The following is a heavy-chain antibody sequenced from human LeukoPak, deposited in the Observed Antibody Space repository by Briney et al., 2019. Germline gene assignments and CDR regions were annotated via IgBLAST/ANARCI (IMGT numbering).Heavy chain of an antibody. CDR3: ARVGYSSSWDDY. J-gene: IGHJ4*02. CDR2: IRYDGSNK. D-gene: IGHD6-13*01. V-gene: IGHV3-30*02. CDR1: GFTFSSYG. Sequence: PGGSLRLSCAASGFTFSSYGMHWVRQAPGKGLEWVAFIRYDGSNKYYADSVKGRFTISRDNSKNTLYLQMNSLRAEDTAVYYCARVGYSSSWDDYWGQGTLVTVSS.